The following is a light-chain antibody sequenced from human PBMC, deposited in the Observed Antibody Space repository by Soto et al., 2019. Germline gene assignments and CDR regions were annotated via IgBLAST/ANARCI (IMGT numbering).Light chain of an antibody. CDR1: ETISSDK. CDR3: QQYGSWT. CDR2: GTF. V-gene: IGKV3-20*01. Sequence: EIVLTQSPGTLSVSPGERATLCCRASETISSDKLAWYQQKPGQPPSLLIYGTFSRATGIPDRFSGSGSGTDFTLTISRLEPEDSAIYYCQQYGSWTFGQGTKVEI. J-gene: IGKJ1*01.